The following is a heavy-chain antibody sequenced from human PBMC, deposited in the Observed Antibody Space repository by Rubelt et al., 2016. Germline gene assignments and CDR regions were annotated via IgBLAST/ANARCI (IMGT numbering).Heavy chain of an antibody. Sequence: EVQLVQSGAEVKKPGESLKISCKGSGYSFTNYWIGWVRQMPGKGLEWMGIIYPGDSDTRYSPSVQGQVNSSVGKSMSAGYLEWSSLEAWDTAMYFCARSSGTTVTSGDYWGQGTLVTVSS. CDR2: IYPGDSDT. CDR3: ARSSGTTVTSGDY. V-gene: IGHV5-51*01. D-gene: IGHD4-17*01. CDR1: GYSFTNYW. J-gene: IGHJ4*02.